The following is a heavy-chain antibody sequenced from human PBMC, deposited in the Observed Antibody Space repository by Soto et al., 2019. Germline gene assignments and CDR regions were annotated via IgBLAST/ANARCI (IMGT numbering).Heavy chain of an antibody. D-gene: IGHD3-9*01. J-gene: IGHJ6*02. CDR2: IIPILGIA. Sequence: SVKVSCKASGGTFSSYAISWVRQAPGQGLEWMGRIIPILGIANYAQKFQGRVTITADKSTSTAYMELSSLRSEDTAVYYCAREPPNYDIWTGQNLGYYYGMDVWGQGTTVTVSS. V-gene: IGHV1-69*04. CDR3: AREPPNYDIWTGQNLGYYYGMDV. CDR1: GGTFSSYA.